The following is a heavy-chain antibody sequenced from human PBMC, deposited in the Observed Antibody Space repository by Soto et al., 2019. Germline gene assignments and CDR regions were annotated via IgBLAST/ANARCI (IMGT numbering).Heavy chain of an antibody. J-gene: IGHJ6*02. CDR1: GGTFSAYC. V-gene: IGHV1-69*13. D-gene: IGHD3-16*01. Sequence: SVKVSCKASGGTFSAYCISWVRQAPGQGLEWMGGLIPKFGTPNYAQKFQGRVTIIADESTSTAYMELSSLRSDDTAVYYCARGLRFGLALARHYYYYGLDVWGQGTTVTVS. CDR3: ARGLRFGLALARHYYYYGLDV. CDR2: LIPKFGTP.